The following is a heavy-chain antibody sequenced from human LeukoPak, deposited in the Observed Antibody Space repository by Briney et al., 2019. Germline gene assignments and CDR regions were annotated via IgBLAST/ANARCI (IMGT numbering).Heavy chain of an antibody. J-gene: IGHJ4*02. V-gene: IGHV3-23*01. CDR1: GFTFINYA. Sequence: PGGSLRLSCAASGFTFINYAMTWVRQAPGKGLERVSVISGGGGITYYGDSVKGRFTIYRDNSKNTLYLQMNSLRAEDTAVYYCAKGRDGYISHWGQGTLVTVSS. CDR2: ISGGGGIT. CDR3: AKGRDGYISH. D-gene: IGHD5-24*01.